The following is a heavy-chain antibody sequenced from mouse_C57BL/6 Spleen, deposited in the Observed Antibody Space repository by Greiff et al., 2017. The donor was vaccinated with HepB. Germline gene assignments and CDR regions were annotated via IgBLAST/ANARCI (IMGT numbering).Heavy chain of an antibody. CDR2: IWSGGST. V-gene: IGHV2-2*01. CDR3: ARGGYGNSFAY. D-gene: IGHD2-1*01. Sequence: VHLVESGPGLVQPSQSLSITCTVSGFSLTSYGVHWVRQSPGKGLEWLGVIWSGGSTDYNAAFISRLSISKDNSKSQVFFKMNSLQADDTAIYYCARGGYGNSFAYWGQGTLVTVSA. CDR1: GFSLTSYG. J-gene: IGHJ3*01.